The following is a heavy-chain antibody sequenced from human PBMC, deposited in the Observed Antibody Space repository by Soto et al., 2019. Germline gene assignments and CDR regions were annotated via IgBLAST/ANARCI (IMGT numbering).Heavy chain of an antibody. CDR2: IVVGSGNT. D-gene: IGHD3-3*01. V-gene: IGHV1-58*01. J-gene: IGHJ4*02. Sequence: GASVKVSCKASGFTFTSSAVQWVRQARGQRLEWIGWIVVGSGNTNYAQKFQERVTITRDMSTSTAYMELSSLRSEDTAVYYCAAVQLRFLEWLLAQYDRYYFDYWGQGTLVTAPQ. CDR1: GFTFTSSA. CDR3: AAVQLRFLEWLLAQYDRYYFDY.